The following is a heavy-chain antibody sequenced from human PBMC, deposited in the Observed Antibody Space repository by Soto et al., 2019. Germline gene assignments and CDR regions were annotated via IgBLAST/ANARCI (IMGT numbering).Heavy chain of an antibody. Sequence: SQTLSLTCAISGDSVSSNSAAWNWIRLSPSRGLEWLARTYYRSRWYNDYAVSVRSRITVNPDTSKNQFSLQLASVTPEDTAVYYCAGTTSHQWYYMDVWGKGTTVTVSS. J-gene: IGHJ6*03. CDR1: GDSVSSNSAA. CDR3: AGTTSHQWYYMDV. D-gene: IGHD1-7*01. V-gene: IGHV6-1*01. CDR2: TYYRSRWYN.